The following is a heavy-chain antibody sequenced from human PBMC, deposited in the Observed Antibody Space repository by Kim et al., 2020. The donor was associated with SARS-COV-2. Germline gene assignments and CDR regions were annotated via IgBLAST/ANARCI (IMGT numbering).Heavy chain of an antibody. CDR3: ARDPGGTIFGVVITHYFDY. Sequence: GGSLRLSCAASGFTFSSYWMHWVRQAPGKGLVWVSRINSDGSSTSYADSVKGRFTISRDNAKNTLYLQMNSLRAEDTAVYYCARDPGGTIFGVVITHYFDYWGQGTLVTVSS. CDR2: INSDGSST. V-gene: IGHV3-74*01. CDR1: GFTFSSYW. J-gene: IGHJ4*02. D-gene: IGHD3-3*01.